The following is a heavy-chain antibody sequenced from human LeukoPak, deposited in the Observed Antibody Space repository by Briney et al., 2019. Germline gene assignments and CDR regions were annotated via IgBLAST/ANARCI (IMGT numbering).Heavy chain of an antibody. D-gene: IGHD3-10*01. J-gene: IGHJ4*02. CDR2: ISYDGTSE. CDR1: GFHFRTYA. Sequence: PGGSLRLSCAASGFHFRTYAMHWVRQAPGKGLEWMAIISYDGTSEYYADSGKGGFTVSRDNSENTLSLHMNSLRPEDTAVYFCARGYYLGSGSFDYWGQGAQVTVSS. V-gene: IGHV3-30*01. CDR3: ARGYYLGSGSFDY.